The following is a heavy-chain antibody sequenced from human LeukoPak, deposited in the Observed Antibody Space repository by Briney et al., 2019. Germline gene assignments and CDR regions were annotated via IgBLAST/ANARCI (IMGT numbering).Heavy chain of an antibody. CDR2: ISGSGITT. J-gene: IGHJ1*01. Sequence: GGSLRLSCAATGFTFSTYAMSWVRQAPGKGLEWVSLISGSGITTYYADSVQGRFTISRDTSKNTLYLQMNSLRAEDTAVYYCAKTGYCSSSGCYVAPYFDWGQGARVTVSS. CDR1: GFTFSTYA. V-gene: IGHV3-23*01. CDR3: AKTGYCSSSGCYVAPYFD. D-gene: IGHD2-2*01.